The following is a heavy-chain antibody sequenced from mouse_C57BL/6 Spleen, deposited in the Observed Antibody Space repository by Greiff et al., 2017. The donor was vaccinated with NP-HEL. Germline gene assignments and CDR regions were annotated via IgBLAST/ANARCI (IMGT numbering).Heavy chain of an antibody. J-gene: IGHJ3*01. CDR2: ISGGGGNT. V-gene: IGHV5-9*01. CDR3: ASDIYYGYYAGFAY. D-gene: IGHD2-3*01. Sequence: DVMLVESGGGLVKPGGSLKLSCAASGFTFSSYTMSWVRQTPEKRLEWVATISGGGGNTYYPDSVKGRFTISRDNAKNTLYLQMSSLRSEDTALYYCASDIYYGYYAGFAYWGQGTLVTVSA. CDR1: GFTFSSYT.